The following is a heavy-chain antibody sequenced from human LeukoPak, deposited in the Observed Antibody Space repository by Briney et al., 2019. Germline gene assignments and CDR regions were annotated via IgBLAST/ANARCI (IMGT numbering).Heavy chain of an antibody. Sequence: GGSLRLSXAASGFTFSSYAMSWVRQAPEKGLEWVSTISSSGGSTYYPDSVKGRFTISKYTSKNTLFLQMNSLRAEDTAVYYCARSDVVTRNYYYYMDVWGKGNTVTVSS. V-gene: IGHV3-23*01. D-gene: IGHD2-2*01. CDR2: ISSSGGST. CDR3: ARSDVVTRNYYYYMDV. J-gene: IGHJ6*03. CDR1: GFTFSSYA.